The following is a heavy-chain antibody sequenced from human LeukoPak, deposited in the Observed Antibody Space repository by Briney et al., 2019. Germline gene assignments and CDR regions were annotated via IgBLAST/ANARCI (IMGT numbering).Heavy chain of an antibody. V-gene: IGHV1-69*01. Sequence: SVKVSCKASGGTFSSYAISWVRQAPGQGLEWMGGIIPIFGTANYAQKFQGRVTITADESTSPAYMELSSLRSEDTAVYYCARGNGRITIFGEWLLVAFDIWGQGTMVTVSS. J-gene: IGHJ3*02. CDR2: IIPIFGTA. CDR1: GGTFSSYA. D-gene: IGHD3-3*01. CDR3: ARGNGRITIFGEWLLVAFDI.